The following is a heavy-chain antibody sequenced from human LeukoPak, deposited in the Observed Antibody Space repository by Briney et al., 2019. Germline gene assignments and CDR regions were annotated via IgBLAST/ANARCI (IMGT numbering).Heavy chain of an antibody. CDR3: ARDDHPYYFDY. J-gene: IGHJ4*02. CDR2: INSDGSST. CDR1: GFTFSSYW. Sequence: GGSPRLSCAASGFTFSSYWMHWVRQAPGKGLVWVSRINSDGSSTSYADSVKGRFTISRDNAKNTLYLQMNSLRAEDTAVYSCARDDHPYYFDYWGQGTLVTVSS. V-gene: IGHV3-74*01.